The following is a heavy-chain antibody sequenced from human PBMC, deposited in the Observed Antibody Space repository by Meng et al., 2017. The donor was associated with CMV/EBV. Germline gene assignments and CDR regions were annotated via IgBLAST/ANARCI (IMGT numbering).Heavy chain of an antibody. J-gene: IGHJ6*02. CDR2: IYPGDSDT. Sequence: GESLKISCKGSGYSFTSYWIGWVRQMPGKGLEWMGIIYPGDSDTRYSPSFQGQVTISADKSISTAYLQWSSLKASDTAMYYCARHGQKLDGRDYYYYGMDVWGQGTTVTVSS. CDR3: ARHGQKLDGRDYYYYGMDV. D-gene: IGHD6-13*01. V-gene: IGHV5-51*01. CDR1: GYSFTSYW.